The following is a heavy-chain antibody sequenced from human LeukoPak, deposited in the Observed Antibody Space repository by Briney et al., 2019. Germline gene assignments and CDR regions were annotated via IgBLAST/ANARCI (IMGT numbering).Heavy chain of an antibody. J-gene: IGHJ4*02. V-gene: IGHV4-31*03. D-gene: IGHD3-22*01. Sequence: SQTLSLTCTVSGGSISSGGYYWSWIRQHPGKGLEWIGYIYYSGSTYYNPSLKSRVTISVDTSKNQFSLKLSSETAADTAVYYCARTDSSGYPFDYWGQGTLVTVSS. CDR2: IYYSGST. CDR3: ARTDSSGYPFDY. CDR1: GGSISSGGYY.